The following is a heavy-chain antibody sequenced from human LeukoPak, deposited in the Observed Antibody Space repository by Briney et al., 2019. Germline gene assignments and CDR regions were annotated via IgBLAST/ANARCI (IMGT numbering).Heavy chain of an antibody. Sequence: GASVKVSCKASGYNFTSVGITWVRQTPGQGLEWVGWISPYNGNTRYVQKLQGRVTMTTDTSTSTAYMELRSLRFDDTAVYYCARAGSGIGWYCDYWGQGTLVTVSS. D-gene: IGHD6-19*01. V-gene: IGHV1-18*01. CDR1: GYNFTSVG. CDR2: ISPYNGNT. J-gene: IGHJ4*02. CDR3: ARAGSGIGWYCDY.